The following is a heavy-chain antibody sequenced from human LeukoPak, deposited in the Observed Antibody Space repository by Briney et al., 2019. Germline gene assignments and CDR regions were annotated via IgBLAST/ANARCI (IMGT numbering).Heavy chain of an antibody. Sequence: PGGSLRLSCAASGFTFSSYEMNWVRQAPGKGLEWVSYISSSGSTIYYADSVKGRFTISRDNAKNSLYLQMNSLRAEDTAVYYCARVGGYSYGYGSDYWGQGTLVTVSS. J-gene: IGHJ4*02. CDR3: ARVGGYSYGYGSDY. D-gene: IGHD5-18*01. CDR1: GFTFSSYE. V-gene: IGHV3-48*03. CDR2: ISSSGSTI.